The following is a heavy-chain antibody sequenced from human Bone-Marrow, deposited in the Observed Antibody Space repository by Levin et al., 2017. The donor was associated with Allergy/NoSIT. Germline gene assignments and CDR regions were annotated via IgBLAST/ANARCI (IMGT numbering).Heavy chain of an antibody. D-gene: IGHD6-19*01. V-gene: IGHV3-9*01. J-gene: IGHJ4*02. CDR2: ISWNGGRI. CDR1: GFNFDDYA. CDR3: VKDMTVAGTDFDF. Sequence: SCVASGFNFDDYAMHWVRQSPGKGLEWVSSISWNGGRIAYAHSVKGRFTISRDNAKNSLSLQMHSLRGEDSALYYCVKDMTVAGTDFDFWGQGIRVTVS.